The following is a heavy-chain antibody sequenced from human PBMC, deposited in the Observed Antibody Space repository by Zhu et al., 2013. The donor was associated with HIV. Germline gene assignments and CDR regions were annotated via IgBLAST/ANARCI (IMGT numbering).Heavy chain of an antibody. V-gene: IGHV1-46*01. CDR1: GYSFTSYY. CDR3: ARMTYYYDSSGYYFDL. Sequence: QVQLVQSGAEVKKPGASVKVSCKGSGYSFTSYYMHWVRQAPGQGLEWVGIIDPSGDNTNYAQKFQGRVTMTRDTSARTVYMELSSLRSEDTAVYYCARMTYYYDSSGYYFDLWGQGTLVTVSS. J-gene: IGHJ4*02. D-gene: IGHD3-22*01. CDR2: IDPSGDNT.